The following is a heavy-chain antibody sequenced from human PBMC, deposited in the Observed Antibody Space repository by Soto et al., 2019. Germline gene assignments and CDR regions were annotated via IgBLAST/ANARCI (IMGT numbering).Heavy chain of an antibody. D-gene: IGHD6-19*01. CDR1: GYTFTSYG. CDR3: ARGASSEQWLWRAFDI. Sequence: ASVKVSCKASGYTFTSYGISWVRQAPGQGLEWMGWISAYNGNTNYAQKLQGRVTMTTGTSTSTAYMELRSLRSDDTAVYYCARGASSEQWLWRAFDIWGQGTMVTVSS. CDR2: ISAYNGNT. V-gene: IGHV1-18*01. J-gene: IGHJ3*02.